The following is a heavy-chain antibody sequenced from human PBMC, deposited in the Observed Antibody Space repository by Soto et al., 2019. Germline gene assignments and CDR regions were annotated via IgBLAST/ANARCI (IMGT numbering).Heavy chain of an antibody. Sequence: SVPTLVNPTQTLTLTCTFSGFSLSTSGMRVSWIRQPPVKALEWLARIDWDDDKFYSTSLKTRLTISKDTSKNQVVITMTNMDPVDTATYYCARNPMVRGSYYYGMDAWGQGTTVTVSS. V-gene: IGHV2-70*04. CDR3: ARNPMVRGSYYYGMDA. D-gene: IGHD3-10*01. J-gene: IGHJ6*01. CDR1: GFSLSTSGMR. CDR2: IDWDDDK.